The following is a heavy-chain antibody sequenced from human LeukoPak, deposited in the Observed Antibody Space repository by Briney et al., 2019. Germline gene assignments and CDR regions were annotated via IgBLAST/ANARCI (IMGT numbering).Heavy chain of an antibody. V-gene: IGHV4-4*02. CDR2: IYYSGST. J-gene: IGHJ4*02. D-gene: IGHD3-10*01. CDR1: GGSISSSNW. Sequence: SETLSLTCAVSGGSISSSNWWSWVRQPPGKGLEWIGYIYYSGSTNYNPSLKSRVTISVDTSKNQFSLKLSSVTAADTAVYYCARLTMVRGEDYFDYWGQGTLVTVSS. CDR3: ARLTMVRGEDYFDY.